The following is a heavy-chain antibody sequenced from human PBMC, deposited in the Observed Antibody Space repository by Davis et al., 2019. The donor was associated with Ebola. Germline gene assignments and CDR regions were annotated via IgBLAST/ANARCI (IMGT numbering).Heavy chain of an antibody. Sequence: MPSETLSLTCTVSGGSVSSGSYYWSWIRQPPGKGLEWIGEINHSGSTNYNPSLKSRVTISVDTSKNQFSLKLSSVTAADTAVYYCARGRGGYCSGGSCYRGNWFDPWGQGTLVTVSS. V-gene: IGHV4-61*01. D-gene: IGHD2-15*01. CDR3: ARGRGGYCSGGSCYRGNWFDP. CDR2: INHSGST. J-gene: IGHJ5*02. CDR1: GGSVSSGSYY.